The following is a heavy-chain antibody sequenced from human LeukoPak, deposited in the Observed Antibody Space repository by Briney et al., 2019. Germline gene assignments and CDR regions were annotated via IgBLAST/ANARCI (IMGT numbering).Heavy chain of an antibody. CDR2: IYYNGIT. CDR3: ARAVPELMSQDY. J-gene: IGHJ4*02. D-gene: IGHD3-10*01. Sequence: SETLSLTCTVSGDSIGRYYWSWIRQSPGKGLEWIGNIYYNGITNSNPSLKSRVTISVNTSKNQFSLRLSSVTAADTAVYYCARAVPELMSQDYWGQGTPVTVSS. V-gene: IGHV4-59*12. CDR1: GDSIGRYY.